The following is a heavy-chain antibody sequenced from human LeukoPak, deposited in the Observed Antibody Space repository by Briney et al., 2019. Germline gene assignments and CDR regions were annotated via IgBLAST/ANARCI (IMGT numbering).Heavy chain of an antibody. CDR3: ASSRDGYTVRH. CDR1: GYSFISYW. J-gene: IGHJ1*01. Sequence: GESLKISCKGSGYSFISYWIGWVRQMPGKGLEWMGIIYPGDSDTRYSPSFQGQVTISVDKSINTAYLQWSSLKASDSAMYYCASSRDGYTVRHWGQGTLVTVSS. D-gene: IGHD5-24*01. V-gene: IGHV5-51*01. CDR2: IYPGDSDT.